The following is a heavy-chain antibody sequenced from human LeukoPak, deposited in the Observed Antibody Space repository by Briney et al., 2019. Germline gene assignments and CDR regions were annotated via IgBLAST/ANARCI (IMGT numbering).Heavy chain of an antibody. Sequence: PGGSLRLSCTVSGFTVSSNSVSWVRQAPGRGLEWVSFIYSDNTHYSDSVKGRFTISRDNSKNTLYLQMNSLRAEDTAVYYCARRAGAYPHPYDYWGQGTLVTVSS. CDR1: GFTVSSNS. CDR2: IYSDNT. V-gene: IGHV3-53*01. CDR3: ARRAGAYPHPYDY. D-gene: IGHD3-16*01. J-gene: IGHJ4*02.